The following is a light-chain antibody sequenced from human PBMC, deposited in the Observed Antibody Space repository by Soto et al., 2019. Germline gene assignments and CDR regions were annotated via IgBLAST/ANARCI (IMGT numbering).Light chain of an antibody. J-gene: IGLJ2*01. CDR1: SSNIGNNY. Sequence: QSVLTQPPSVSAAPGQKVTISCSGTSSNIGNNYVSWYQQLPGAAHKLLIDDNDKRPSGIPDRFSGSKSGTSATLGITGLQTGDEADYFCGTWDSSLSVVVFGGGTKLTVL. CDR2: DND. V-gene: IGLV1-51*01. CDR3: GTWDSSLSVVV.